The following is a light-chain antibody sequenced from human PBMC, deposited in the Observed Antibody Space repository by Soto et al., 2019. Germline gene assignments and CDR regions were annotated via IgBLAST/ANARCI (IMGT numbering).Light chain of an antibody. J-gene: IGLJ2*01. CDR2: LNNDGSH. CDR3: QTWGTGFQF. CDR1: SGHSSYA. V-gene: IGLV4-69*01. Sequence: QAVVTQSPSASASLGASVKLTCTLSSGHSSYAIAWHQKQPGKGPRYLMDLNNDGSHTKGDGIPDRFSGSSSGADRYLIISSLQSEDEADYCCQTWGTGFQFFGGGTKLTVL.